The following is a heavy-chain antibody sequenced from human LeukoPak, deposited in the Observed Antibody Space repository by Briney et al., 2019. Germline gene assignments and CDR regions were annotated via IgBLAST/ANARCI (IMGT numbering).Heavy chain of an antibody. V-gene: IGHV1-69*05. CDR1: GGTFSSYA. CDR3: ARDTHYYGSGSYCDY. CDR2: IIPIFGTA. Sequence: SVKVSCKASGGTFSSYAISWARQAPGQGLEWMGRIIPIFGTANYAQKFQGRVTITTDESTSTAYMELSSLRSEDTAVYYCARDTHYYGSGSYCDYWGQGTLVTVSS. J-gene: IGHJ4*02. D-gene: IGHD3-10*01.